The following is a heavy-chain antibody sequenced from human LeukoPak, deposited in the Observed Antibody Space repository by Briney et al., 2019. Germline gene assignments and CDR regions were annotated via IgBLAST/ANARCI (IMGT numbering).Heavy chain of an antibody. V-gene: IGHV1-69*05. D-gene: IGHD2-2*02. CDR1: GGTFSSYA. CDR2: IIPIFGTA. J-gene: IGHJ5*02. CDR3: AREGGSIECTSTSCYSSWFDP. Sequence: GASVKVSCKASGGTFSSYAISWVRQAPGQGLEWMGGIIPIFGTANYAQKFQGRVTITTDESASTAYMELSSLRSEDTAVYYCAREGGSIECTSTSCYSSWFDPWGQGTLVTVSS.